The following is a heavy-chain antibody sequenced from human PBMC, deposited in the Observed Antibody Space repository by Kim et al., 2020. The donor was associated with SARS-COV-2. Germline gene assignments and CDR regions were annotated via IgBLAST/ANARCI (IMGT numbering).Heavy chain of an antibody. V-gene: IGHV1-18*01. CDR2: ISAYNGNT. CDR3: ARDRRIWFGELKSYGMYV. D-gene: IGHD3-10*01. Sequence: ASVKVSCKASGYTFTSYGISWVRQAPGQGLEWMGWISAYNGNTNYAQKLQGRVTMTTDTSTSTAYMELRSLRSDDTAVYYCARDRRIWFGELKSYGMYVWGQGTTVTVSS. J-gene: IGHJ6*02. CDR1: GYTFTSYG.